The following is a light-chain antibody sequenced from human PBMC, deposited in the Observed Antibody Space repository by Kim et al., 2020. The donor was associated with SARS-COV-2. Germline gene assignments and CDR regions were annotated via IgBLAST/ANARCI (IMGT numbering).Light chain of an antibody. CDR3: QSYDSSKGV. CDR1: SDSIASNY. CDR2: EDN. J-gene: IGLJ3*02. Sequence: GKTVTISCTRSSDSIASNYVQWYQQRPGSSPTTVIYEDNQRPSGVPDRFSGSIDSSSNSASLTISGLKTEDEADYCCQSYDSSKGVFGGGTQLTVL. V-gene: IGLV6-57*01.